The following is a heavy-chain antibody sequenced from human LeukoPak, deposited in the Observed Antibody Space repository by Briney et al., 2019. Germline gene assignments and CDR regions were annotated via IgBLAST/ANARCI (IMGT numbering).Heavy chain of an antibody. D-gene: IGHD3-3*01. CDR1: GFTFSSYW. CDR2: IKQDGSEK. V-gene: IGHV3-7*01. J-gene: IGHJ4*02. Sequence: GGSLRLSCAASGFTFSSYWMSWVRQAPGKGLEGVANIKQDGSEKYYVDSVKGRFTISRENAKNSLYMQMNSLRDEDTAVYSCASGSVYDFWSGYYGYFDYWGQGTLVTVSP. CDR3: ASGSVYDFWSGYYGYFDY.